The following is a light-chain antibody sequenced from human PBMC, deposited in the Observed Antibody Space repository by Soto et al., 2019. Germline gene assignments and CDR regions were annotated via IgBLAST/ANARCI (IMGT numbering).Light chain of an antibody. CDR3: QQYGDWPLT. CDR2: ATS. V-gene: IGKV3-15*01. CDR1: QSVGNN. Sequence: EIVVTQSPATLSVSPGERATLSCRASQSVGNNFAWYQQKPGQAPRLLIFATSTRATGVPARFSGSGSGTXXXXTXXSLQSEDFAXYYCQQYGDWPLTFGGGAKVEIE. J-gene: IGKJ4*01.